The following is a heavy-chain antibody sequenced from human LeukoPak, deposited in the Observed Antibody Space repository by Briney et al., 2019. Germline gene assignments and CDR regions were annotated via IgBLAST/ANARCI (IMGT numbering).Heavy chain of an antibody. D-gene: IGHD5-18*01. CDR3: SKQSDGAYSYGPLDY. J-gene: IGHJ4*02. V-gene: IGHV3-23*01. Sequence: GGSLRLSCGASGFTFSANALSWVRQAPGKGLEWVSTIYDGGSNTNYADSVKGRFTISRDNSKNTLYLQMNSLRGEDTAVYYCSKQSDGAYSYGPLDYWGQGTLVTVSS. CDR2: IYDGGSNT. CDR1: GFTFSANA.